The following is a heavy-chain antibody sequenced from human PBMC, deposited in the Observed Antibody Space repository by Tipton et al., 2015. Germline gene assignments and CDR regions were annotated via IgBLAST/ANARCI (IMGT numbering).Heavy chain of an antibody. CDR3: ARDMYYDTIDD. V-gene: IGHV3-7*01. D-gene: IGHD3-22*01. J-gene: IGHJ4*02. CDR2: IMKDGGEK. CDR1: GFTFSSYW. Sequence: SLRLSCGGSGFTFSSYWMSWVRQVPGKGLEWVANIMKDGGEKNYVDSVKGRFTISRDNAKRSLYLQMNSLRAEDTAVYYCARDMYYDTIDDWGQGTLVTVSS.